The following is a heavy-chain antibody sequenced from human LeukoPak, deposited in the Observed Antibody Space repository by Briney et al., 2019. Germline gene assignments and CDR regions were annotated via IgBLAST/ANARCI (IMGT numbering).Heavy chain of an antibody. V-gene: IGHV1-2*02. J-gene: IGHJ4*02. CDR3: ARGYEYVWGSHPSSY. CDR1: GYTFTGYF. Sequence: ASVKVSCKASGYTFTGYFIHWVRQAPGQGLEWMGWITPNSGVTNYAQRFQGRVTMTRDTSIKTTYMEPRRLRSDDTAVYYCARGYEYVWGSHPSSYWGQGTLVTVSS. CDR2: ITPNSGVT. D-gene: IGHD3-16*01.